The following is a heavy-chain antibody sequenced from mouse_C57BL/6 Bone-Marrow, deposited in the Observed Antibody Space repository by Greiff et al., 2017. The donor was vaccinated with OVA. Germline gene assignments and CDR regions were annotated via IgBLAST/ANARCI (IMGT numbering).Heavy chain of an antibody. D-gene: IGHD1-1*01. CDR1: GYTFTSYW. CDR2: IHPNSGST. V-gene: IGHV1-64*01. J-gene: IGHJ2*01. Sequence: QVHVKQSGAELVKPGASVKLSCKASGYTFTSYWMHWVKQRPGQGLEWIGMIHPNSGSTNYNEKFKSKATLTVDKSSSTAYMQLSSLTSEDSAVYYCASYYYGSSYGYWGQGTTLTVSS. CDR3: ASYYYGSSYGY.